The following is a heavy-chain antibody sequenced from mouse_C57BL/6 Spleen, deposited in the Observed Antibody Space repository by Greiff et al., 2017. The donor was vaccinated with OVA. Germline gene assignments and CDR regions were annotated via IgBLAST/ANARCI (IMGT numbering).Heavy chain of an antibody. CDR2: ISSGGSYT. J-gene: IGHJ2*01. CDR3: ARQVTTVVAPYYFDY. Sequence: EVKVVESGGDLVKPGGSLKLSCAASGFTFSSYGMSWVRQTPDKRLEWVATISSGGSYTYYPDSVKGRFTISRDNAKNTLYLQMSSLKSEDTAMYYCARQVTTVVAPYYFDYWGQGTTLTVSS. D-gene: IGHD1-1*01. V-gene: IGHV5-6*01. CDR1: GFTFSSYG.